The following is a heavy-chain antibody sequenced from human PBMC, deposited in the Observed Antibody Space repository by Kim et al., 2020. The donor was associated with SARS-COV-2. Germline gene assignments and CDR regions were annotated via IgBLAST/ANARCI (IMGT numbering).Heavy chain of an antibody. D-gene: IGHD3-3*01. J-gene: IGHJ4*02. Sequence: VRGRFTITRDNSKNTLYLQMNSLRAEDTAVYYCAKDRLYYDFWSGHYFSYWGQGTLVTFAS. CDR3: AKDRLYYDFWSGHYFSY. V-gene: IGHV3-30*02.